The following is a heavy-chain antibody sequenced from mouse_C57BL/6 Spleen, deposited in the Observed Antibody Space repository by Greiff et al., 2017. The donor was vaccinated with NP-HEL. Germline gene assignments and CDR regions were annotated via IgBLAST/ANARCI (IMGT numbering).Heavy chain of an antibody. J-gene: IGHJ1*03. D-gene: IGHD1-3*01. CDR1: GYAFSSSW. Sequence: QVQLQQSGPELVKPGASVKLSCKASGYAFSSSWMNWVKQRPGKGLEWIGRIYPGDGDTNYNGKVKGRVTITTDNAKNTPYLQLSSLTSEDTAMYYCASAHTEWEFDVWGTGTTVTVSS. CDR3: ASAHTEWEFDV. V-gene: IGHV1-82*01. CDR2: IYPGDGDT.